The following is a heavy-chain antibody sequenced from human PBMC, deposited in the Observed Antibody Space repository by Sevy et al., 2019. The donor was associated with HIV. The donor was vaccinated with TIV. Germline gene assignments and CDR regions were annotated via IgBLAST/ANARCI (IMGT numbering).Heavy chain of an antibody. D-gene: IGHD2-21*01. J-gene: IGHJ4*02. CDR2: IWFDGSRQ. CDR1: GFRFSRYG. CDR3: AKVLFEGDVISNFDS. V-gene: IGHV3-33*03. Sequence: GGSLRLSCAASGFRFSRYGIHWVRRAPGKGLEWVAGIWFDGSRQFYGESVKGRFIISRDKSKKIVDLKRNSLRVEDTAVNYCAKVLFEGDVISNFDSWGQGTLVTVSS.